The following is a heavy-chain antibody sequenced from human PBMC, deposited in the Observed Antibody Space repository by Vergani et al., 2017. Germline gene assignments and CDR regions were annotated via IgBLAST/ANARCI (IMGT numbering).Heavy chain of an antibody. CDR3: ARSRDEYCTTTSCYLYLDY. J-gene: IGHJ4*02. CDR1: GFIFSRFT. D-gene: IGHD2-2*01. V-gene: IGHV3-48*02. Sequence: EVQVVDSGGDLVQPGGSLRLSCAASGFIFSRFTFNWVRQSPGQGLEWIASISSGGDRVYYADSVQGRFTMSRDNVKKSLYLQMERLRDEDTAMYFCARSRDEYCTTTSCYLYLDYWGQGTQVIVSS. CDR2: ISSGGDRV.